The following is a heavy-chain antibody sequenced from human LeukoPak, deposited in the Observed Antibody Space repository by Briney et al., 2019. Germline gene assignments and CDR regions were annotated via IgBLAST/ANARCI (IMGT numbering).Heavy chain of an antibody. CDR2: ISSSDSST. D-gene: IGHD6-13*01. CDR1: GFTFSSYA. CDR3: ARDPGSSSWPYYYYYMDV. J-gene: IGHJ6*03. V-gene: IGHV3-23*01. Sequence: GGSLRLSCAASGFTFSSYAMSWVRQAPGKGLEWVSAISSSDSSTYYADSVKGRFTISRDNSKNSLYLQMNSLRAEDTAVYYCARDPGSSSWPYYYYYMDVWGKGTTVTVSS.